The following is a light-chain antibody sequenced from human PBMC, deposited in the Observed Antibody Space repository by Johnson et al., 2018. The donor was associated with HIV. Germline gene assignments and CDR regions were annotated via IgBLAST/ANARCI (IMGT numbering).Light chain of an antibody. Sequence: QSVLTQPPSVSAASGQKVTISCSGSSPNIGINYVSWYQQLPGTAPKLLIYESTNRPSGIPDRFSGSKSGTSATLGISGLQTGDEADYYCGTWDSRLNVYLFGTGTKVTVL. CDR2: EST. CDR1: SPNIGINY. V-gene: IGLV1-51*02. CDR3: GTWDSRLNVYL. J-gene: IGLJ1*01.